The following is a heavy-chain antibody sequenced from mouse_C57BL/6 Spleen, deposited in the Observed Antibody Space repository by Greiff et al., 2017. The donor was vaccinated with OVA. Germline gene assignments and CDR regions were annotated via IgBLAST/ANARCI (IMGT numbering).Heavy chain of an antibody. Sequence: VQLQQPGAELVKPGASVKMSCKASGYTFTSYWITWVKQRPGQGLEWIGDIYPGSGSTNYNEKFKSKATLTVDKSSSTAYMQLSSLTSADSAVDYYARGYYDYDEGYFDYWGQGTTLTVSS. CDR2: IYPGSGST. CDR3: ARGYYDYDEGYFDY. J-gene: IGHJ2*01. CDR1: GYTFTSYW. V-gene: IGHV1-55*01. D-gene: IGHD2-4*01.